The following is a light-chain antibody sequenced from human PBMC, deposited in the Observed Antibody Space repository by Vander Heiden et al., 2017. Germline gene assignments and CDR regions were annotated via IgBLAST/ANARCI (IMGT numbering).Light chain of an antibody. CDR3: QPNNQWPPWT. V-gene: IGKV3-15*01. J-gene: IGKJ1*01. Sequence: EIVMTQSPATLSVSPGEGATLSCRASHSIAQLVAWYQQKRDQAPRLRNYGASTRATGNPARVRGRGDGKEFTLTNSSRKAEDFGVYYWQPNNQWPPWTFGQGTKVEIK. CDR2: GAS. CDR1: HSIAQL.